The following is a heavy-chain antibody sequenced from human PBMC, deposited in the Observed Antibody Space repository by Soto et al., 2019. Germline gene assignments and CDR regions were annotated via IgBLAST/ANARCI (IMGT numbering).Heavy chain of an antibody. CDR3: ARDMRSRGWFYP. J-gene: IGHJ5*02. V-gene: IGHV4-59*11. Sequence: PSETLSLTCGLSRGSLTNHYYSWIRQSPGKGLEWIGSVYFRGTSNYNPSLRSRATISLDDSKSQLSLELTSVTAEDSAVYYCARDMRSRGWFYPWGQGSMVTVSS. CDR1: RGSLTNHY. D-gene: IGHD2-2*01. CDR2: VYFRGTS.